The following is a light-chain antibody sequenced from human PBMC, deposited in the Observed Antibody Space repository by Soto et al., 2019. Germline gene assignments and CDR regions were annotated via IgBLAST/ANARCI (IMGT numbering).Light chain of an antibody. V-gene: IGLV1-44*01. J-gene: IGLJ1*01. CDR2: SNN. CDR3: AAWDDSLNGSYV. Sequence: QSVLTQPPSASGTPGQRVTISCSGSSSNIGSNTVNWYQQLPGTAPKLLIYSNNQRPSGVPDPFSGSKSGTSASLAISGLQSEDEADYYCAAWDDSLNGSYVFGTGTKLTVL. CDR1: SSNIGSNT.